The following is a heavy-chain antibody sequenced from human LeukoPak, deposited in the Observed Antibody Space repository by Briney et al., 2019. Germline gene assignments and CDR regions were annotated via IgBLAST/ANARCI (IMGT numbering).Heavy chain of an antibody. V-gene: IGHV1-8*03. CDR3: ARGKGRRYFDWLTYFDY. CDR1: GYTFTSYD. J-gene: IGHJ4*02. CDR2: MNPNSGNT. D-gene: IGHD3-9*01. Sequence: ASVKVSRKASGYTFTSYDINWVRQATGQGLEWMGWMNPNSGNTGYAQKFQGRVTITRNTSISTAYMELSSLRSEDTAVYYCARGKGRRYFDWLTYFDYWGQGTLVTVSS.